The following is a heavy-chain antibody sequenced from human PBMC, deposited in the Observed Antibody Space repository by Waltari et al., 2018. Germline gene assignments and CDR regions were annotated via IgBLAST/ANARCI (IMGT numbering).Heavy chain of an antibody. CDR1: GFTFSGYW. Sequence: EVQLVESGGGLVQPGGSLTLSCAASGFTFSGYWMSWFRQDPGTGLEWVANIKQDGSQKYYVDSVKGRFTISRDNAKNSLHLQMNSLRDEDTAIYYCARDHSVVAAGRLVIYWGQGTLVTVSS. CDR2: IKQDGSQK. CDR3: ARDHSVVAAGRLVIY. D-gene: IGHD6-13*01. V-gene: IGHV3-7*01. J-gene: IGHJ4*02.